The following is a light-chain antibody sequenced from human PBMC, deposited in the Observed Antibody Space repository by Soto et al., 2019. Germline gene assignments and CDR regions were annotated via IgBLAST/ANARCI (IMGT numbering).Light chain of an antibody. V-gene: IGKV1-5*01. CDR2: DAS. J-gene: IGKJ1*01. CDR3: QQYNSYSGGT. Sequence: DIQMTQSPSTLSASVGDRVTITCRASQSISSWLAWYQQKPGKAPKLLIYDASSLESGVPSRFSGSGSGTEFTLTISSLQPDDFATYYCQQYNSYSGGTFGQGTKV. CDR1: QSISSW.